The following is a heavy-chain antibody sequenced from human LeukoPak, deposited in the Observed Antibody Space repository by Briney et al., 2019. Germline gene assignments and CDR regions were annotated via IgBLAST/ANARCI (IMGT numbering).Heavy chain of an antibody. J-gene: IGHJ4*02. Sequence: PSGTLSLTCTVSGGSISTWYWGWIRQPPGKGLEWIGYIYGSGNTNYNPSLKSRVTMSTDTSKNQFSLNLTSVTAADTATYYCARETSLPGFASGLGFNYWGQGILVTVSS. CDR1: GGSISTWY. V-gene: IGHV4-59*01. CDR3: ARETSLPGFASGLGFNY. D-gene: IGHD6-19*01. CDR2: IYGSGNT.